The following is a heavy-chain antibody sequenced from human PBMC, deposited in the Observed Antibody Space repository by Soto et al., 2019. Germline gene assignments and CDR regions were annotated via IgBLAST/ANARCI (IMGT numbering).Heavy chain of an antibody. CDR3: AKDQFMRVLMVYVPLSGGAFDI. Sequence: GGSLRLSCAASGFTFSSYGMHWVRQAPGKGLEWVAVISYDGSNKYYADSVKGRFTISRDNSKNTLYLQMNSLRAEDTAVYYCAKDQFMRVLMVYVPLSGGAFDIWGQGTMVTVSS. CDR1: GFTFSSYG. D-gene: IGHD2-8*01. CDR2: ISYDGSNK. J-gene: IGHJ3*02. V-gene: IGHV3-30*18.